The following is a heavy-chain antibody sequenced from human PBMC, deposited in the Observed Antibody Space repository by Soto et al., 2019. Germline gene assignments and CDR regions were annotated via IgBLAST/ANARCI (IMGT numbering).Heavy chain of an antibody. CDR1: GYSSTSYW. V-gene: IGHV5-10-1*01. CDR2: IDPSDSYT. CDR3: ASQRYCSSTSCYYGMDV. Sequence: GESLKISCKGSGYSSTSYWISWVRQMPGKGLEWMGRIDPSDSYTNYSPSFQGHVTISADKSISTAYLQWSSLKASDTAMYYCASQRYCSSTSCYYGMDVWGQGTTVTVSS. J-gene: IGHJ6*02. D-gene: IGHD2-2*01.